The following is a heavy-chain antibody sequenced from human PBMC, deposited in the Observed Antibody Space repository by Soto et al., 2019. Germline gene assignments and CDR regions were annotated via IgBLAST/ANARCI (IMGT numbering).Heavy chain of an antibody. CDR1: GFTFSSYW. D-gene: IGHD6-6*01. J-gene: IGHJ4*02. V-gene: IGHV3-74*01. CDR3: AREYSSSRYFDY. Sequence: EVRLVESGGGLVQPGGSLRLSCAASGFTFSSYWMHWVRQAPGKGLVWVSRINSDGSYTSCADSVKGRFTISRDNAKNTLYLQMNSLRAEDTAVYYCAREYSSSRYFDYWGQGTLVTVSS. CDR2: INSDGSYT.